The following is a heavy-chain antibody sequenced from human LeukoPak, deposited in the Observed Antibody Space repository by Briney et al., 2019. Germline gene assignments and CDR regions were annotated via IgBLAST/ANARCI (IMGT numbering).Heavy chain of an antibody. V-gene: IGHV4-34*01. CDR1: GGSFSGYY. CDR2: INHSGST. J-gene: IGHJ6*04. D-gene: IGHD2-15*01. CDR3: ARVSVDIVVVVAATTYYYGMDV. Sequence: KPSETLSLTCAVYGGSFSGYYWSWIRQPPGKGLEWIGEINHSGSTNYNPPLKSRVTISVDTSKNQFSLKLSSVTAADTAVYYCARVSVDIVVVVAATTYYYGMDVWGKGTTVTVSS.